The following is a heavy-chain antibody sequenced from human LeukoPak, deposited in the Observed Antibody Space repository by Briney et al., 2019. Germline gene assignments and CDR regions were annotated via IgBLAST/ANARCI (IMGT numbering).Heavy chain of an antibody. CDR3: ARDVYSGSYYVWFDP. D-gene: IGHD1-26*01. Sequence: SETLSLTCAVSGVSISSYYRSWIRQPPGMGLEWIGYISYTGSFNYNPSLQSRVTISVDTSKNLLSLKLSSVTAADTAVYYCARDVYSGSYYVWFDPWGQGTLVTVSS. J-gene: IGHJ5*02. CDR1: GVSISSYY. V-gene: IGHV4-59*12. CDR2: ISYTGSF.